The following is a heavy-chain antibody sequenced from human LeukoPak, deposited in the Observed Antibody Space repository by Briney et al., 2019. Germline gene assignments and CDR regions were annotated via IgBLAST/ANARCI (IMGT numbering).Heavy chain of an antibody. J-gene: IGHJ6*03. CDR1: GYTFTSYY. Sequence: GAPVKVSCKASGYTFTSYYMHWVRQAPGQGLEWMGIINPSGGSTNYAQKLQGRVTMTTDTSTSTAYMELRSLRSDDTAVYYCASHYGSGSYYMDVWGKGTTVTISS. CDR3: ASHYGSGSYYMDV. V-gene: IGHV1-46*01. D-gene: IGHD3-10*01. CDR2: INPSGGST.